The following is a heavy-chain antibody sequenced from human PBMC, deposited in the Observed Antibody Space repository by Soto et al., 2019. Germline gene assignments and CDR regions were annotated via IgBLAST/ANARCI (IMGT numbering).Heavy chain of an antibody. CDR2: IYATGTT. D-gene: IGHD1-1*01. Sequence: PSGTPSLTCTVSGAPISGFFWGWVRKAAGKGLEWIGRIYATGTTDYNPSLKSRVMMSVDTSKKQFSLKLRSVTAADTAVYYCVRDGTKTLRDWFDPWGQGISVTVSS. CDR3: VRDGTKTLRDWFDP. V-gene: IGHV4-4*07. CDR1: GAPISGFF. J-gene: IGHJ5*02.